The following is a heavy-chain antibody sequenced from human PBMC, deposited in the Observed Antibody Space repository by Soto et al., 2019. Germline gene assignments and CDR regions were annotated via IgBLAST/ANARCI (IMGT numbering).Heavy chain of an antibody. J-gene: IGHJ4*02. D-gene: IGHD3-22*01. CDR3: ARDCDPSRTYDSSGYCLHPLDY. V-gene: IGHV1-3*01. Sequence: QVQLVQSGAEVKKPGASVKVSCKASGYTFTSYAMHWVRQAPGQRLEWMGWINAGNGNTKYSQKFQGRVTITRDTSASTAYMELSSLRSEDTAVYYCARDCDPSRTYDSSGYCLHPLDYWGQGTLVTVSS. CDR1: GYTFTSYA. CDR2: INAGNGNT.